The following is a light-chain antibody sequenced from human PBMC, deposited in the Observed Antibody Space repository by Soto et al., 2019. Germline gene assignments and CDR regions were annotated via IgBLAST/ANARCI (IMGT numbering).Light chain of an antibody. Sequence: QSVLTQPPSVSGAPGQRVTISCTGSSSNIGAGYHVHWYQQLPGTAPKLLIYGNSNRPSGVPDRFSGSKSGTSASLAITGLQAEDEANYYCQSYDSSLSGSVFGGGTKLTFL. J-gene: IGLJ3*02. CDR2: GNS. CDR3: QSYDSSLSGSV. CDR1: SSNIGAGYH. V-gene: IGLV1-40*01.